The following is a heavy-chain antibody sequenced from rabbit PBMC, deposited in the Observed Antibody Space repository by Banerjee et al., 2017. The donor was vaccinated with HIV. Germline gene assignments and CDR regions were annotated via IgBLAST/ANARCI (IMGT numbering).Heavy chain of an antibody. CDR2: IYAGSSGSP. Sequence: QEQLVESGGGLVQPGGSLKLSCKASGFSFSSSYYMCWVRQAPGKGLEWIGCIYAGSSGSPYYASWAKGRFTISKTSSTTVTLQMTSLTAADTATHFCARSRTGSIPYMITRLDLWGPGTLVTVS. D-gene: IGHD4-2*01. J-gene: IGHJ3*01. CDR1: GFSFSSSYY. CDR3: ARSRTGSIPYMITRLDL. V-gene: IGHV1S45*01.